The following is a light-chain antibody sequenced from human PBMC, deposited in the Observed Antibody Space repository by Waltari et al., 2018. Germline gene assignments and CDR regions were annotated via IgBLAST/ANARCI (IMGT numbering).Light chain of an antibody. V-gene: IGLV2-23*02. Sequence: QSALTQPASMSGSPGQSITVSCTGATSHIGSHNLVPWYQQHPGKAPKLILYDVNRRPSGVSDRFSGSKSGITASLTISGLQAEDEADYYCCSYAGSTTWVFGGGTKLTVL. CDR2: DVN. J-gene: IGLJ3*02. CDR1: TSHIGSHNL. CDR3: CSYAGSTTWV.